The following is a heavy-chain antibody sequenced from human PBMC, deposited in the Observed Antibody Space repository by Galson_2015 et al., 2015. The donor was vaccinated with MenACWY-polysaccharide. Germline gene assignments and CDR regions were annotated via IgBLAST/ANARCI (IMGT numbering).Heavy chain of an antibody. Sequence: SLRLSCAASGFTSDDYAMHWVRQAPGKGLEWVSGISWNSGSIGYADSVKGRFTISRDNAKNSLYLQMNSLRAEDTALYYCAKDSEGMDVWGQGTTVTVSS. J-gene: IGHJ6*02. CDR3: AKDSEGMDV. V-gene: IGHV3-9*02. CDR1: GFTSDDYA. CDR2: ISWNSGSI.